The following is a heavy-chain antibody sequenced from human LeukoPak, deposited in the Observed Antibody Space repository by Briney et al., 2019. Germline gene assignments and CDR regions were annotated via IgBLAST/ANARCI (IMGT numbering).Heavy chain of an antibody. CDR1: GGSIGSYY. Sequence: SETLSLTCTVSGGSIGSYYWSWIQQPAGKGLEWIGRIYTSGSTNYNPSLKSRVTMSVDTSKKQLSLKLSSVTAADTAVYYCASIAGANLHAFDMWGQGTMVTVSS. CDR2: IYTSGST. V-gene: IGHV4-4*07. D-gene: IGHD1-26*01. J-gene: IGHJ3*02. CDR3: ASIAGANLHAFDM.